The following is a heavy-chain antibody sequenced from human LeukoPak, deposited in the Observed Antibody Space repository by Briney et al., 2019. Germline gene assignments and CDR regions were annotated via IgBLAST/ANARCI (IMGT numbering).Heavy chain of an antibody. CDR2: IYYSGST. V-gene: IGHV4-59*01. J-gene: IGHJ5*02. D-gene: IGHD4-17*01. Sequence: SETLSLTCTVSGGSISSYYWSWIRQPPGKGLEWIGYIYYSGSTHYNPSLKSRVTISVDTSKNQFSLKLSSVTAADTAVYYCARDGGDYDTGNWFDPWGQGTLVTVSS. CDR1: GGSISSYY. CDR3: ARDGGDYDTGNWFDP.